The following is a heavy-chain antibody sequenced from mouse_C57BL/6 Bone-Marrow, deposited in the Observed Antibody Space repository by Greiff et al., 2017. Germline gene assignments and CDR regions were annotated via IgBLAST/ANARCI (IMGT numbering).Heavy chain of an antibody. CDR3: ARSPSYYYGSSFDY. CDR2: INPNNGGT. CDR1: GYTFTDYY. Sequence: EVQLQQSGPELVKPGASVKISCKASGYTFTDYYMNWVKQSHGKSLEWIGDINPNNGGTSYNQKLKGKATLTVDKSSSTAYMELRSLTSEDSAVYYCARSPSYYYGSSFDYWGQGTTLTVSS. J-gene: IGHJ2*01. D-gene: IGHD1-1*01. V-gene: IGHV1-26*01.